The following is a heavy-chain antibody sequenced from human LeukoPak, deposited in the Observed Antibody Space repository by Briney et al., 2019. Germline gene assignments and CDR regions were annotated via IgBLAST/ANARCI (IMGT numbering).Heavy chain of an antibody. D-gene: IGHD2-15*01. CDR3: ATQYCSRSSCYSYWVDY. J-gene: IGHJ4*02. V-gene: IGHV1-18*01. Sequence: ASVKVFCKASGYTFTSYGISWVRQAPGQGLEWMGWISAYNGNTNYAQKLQGRVTMTTDTSTSTAYMELRSLRSDDTAVYYCATQYCSRSSCYSYWVDYWGQGTLVTVSS. CDR1: GYTFTSYG. CDR2: ISAYNGNT.